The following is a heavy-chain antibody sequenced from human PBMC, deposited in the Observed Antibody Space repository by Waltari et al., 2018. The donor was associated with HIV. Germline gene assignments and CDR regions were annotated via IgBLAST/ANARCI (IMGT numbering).Heavy chain of an antibody. CDR3: ARQYSRVGAFDR. CDR1: GFSLSTSGVG. D-gene: IGHD3-22*01. J-gene: IGHJ3*01. V-gene: IGHV2-5*02. CDR2: IYWDDDK. Sequence: QITLKASGPTLVKPTQTLRLTCTFSGFSLSTSGVGVGWLRQAPGKAPEWLALIYWDDDKHYSPSLKTRLTITKDDSKRQVVVTMTNMDPVDIGTYYCARQYSRVGAFDRWGQGTVVTVSS.